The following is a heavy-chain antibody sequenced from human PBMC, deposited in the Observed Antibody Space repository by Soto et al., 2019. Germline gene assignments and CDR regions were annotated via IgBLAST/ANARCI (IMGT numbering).Heavy chain of an antibody. CDR1: GYTFTGYA. D-gene: IGHD3-10*01. CDR3: ARYMYGSGSPHFDY. J-gene: IGHJ4*02. V-gene: IGHV1-3*01. Sequence: ASVKVSCKASGYTFTGYAMHWVRQAPGQRLEWMGWINAGNGNTKYSQKFQGRVTITRDTSASTAYMELSSLRSEDTAVYYCARYMYGSGSPHFDYWGQGTLVTV. CDR2: INAGNGNT.